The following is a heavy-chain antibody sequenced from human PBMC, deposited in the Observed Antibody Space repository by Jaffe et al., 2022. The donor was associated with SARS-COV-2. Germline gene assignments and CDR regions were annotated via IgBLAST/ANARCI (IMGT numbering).Heavy chain of an antibody. CDR2: ISWNSGSI. CDR1: GFTFNDYA. D-gene: IGHD2-21*02. Sequence: EVQLVESGGGLVQPGRSLRLSCAASGFTFNDYAMHWVRQRPGKGLEWVSGISWNSGSIDYADSVRGRFTISRDNAQDSLVLQMSSLRAEDTAVYYCTRGGGDQSVYEAYFPDWGQGTLVFVSS. CDR3: TRGGGDQSVYEAYFPD. V-gene: IGHV3-9*01. J-gene: IGHJ1*01.